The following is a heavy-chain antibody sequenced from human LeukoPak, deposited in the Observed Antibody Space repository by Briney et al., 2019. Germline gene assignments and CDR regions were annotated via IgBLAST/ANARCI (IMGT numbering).Heavy chain of an antibody. Sequence: SETLSLTCTVSGGSVSSGSYYWGWIRQPPGKGLEWIGYIYYSGSTNYNPSLKSRVTISVDTSNNLFSLKLSSVTAADTAVYYCASLYDDVWGSYRENAFDIWGQGTMVTVSS. CDR3: ASLYDDVWGSYRENAFDI. J-gene: IGHJ3*02. D-gene: IGHD3-16*02. V-gene: IGHV4-61*01. CDR2: IYYSGST. CDR1: GGSVSSGSYY.